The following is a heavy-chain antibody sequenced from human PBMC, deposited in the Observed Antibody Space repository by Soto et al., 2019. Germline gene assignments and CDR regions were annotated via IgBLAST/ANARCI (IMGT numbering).Heavy chain of an antibody. V-gene: IGHV1-18*01. CDR1: GYTFTSYG. J-gene: IGHJ4*02. CDR2: ISAYNGNA. D-gene: IGHD3-3*01. Sequence: ASVKVSCKASGYTFTSYGISWVRQAPGQGLEWMGWISAYNGNANYAQKLQGRVTMTTDTSTSTAYMELRSLRSDDTAVYYCARARFLEWRFDYWGQGTLVTVSS. CDR3: ARARFLEWRFDY.